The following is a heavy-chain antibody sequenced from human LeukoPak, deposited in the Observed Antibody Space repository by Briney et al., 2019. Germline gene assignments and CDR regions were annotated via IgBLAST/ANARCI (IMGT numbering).Heavy chain of an antibody. V-gene: IGHV3-11*01. CDR2: ISSSGSTI. D-gene: IGHD6-13*01. CDR3: ARHWGVAAGPYYQYYYMDV. Sequence: GGSLRLSCAASGFTFSDYYMSWIRQAPGKGLEWVSYISSSGSTIYYADSVKGRFTISRDNAKNSLYLQMNSLRAEDTAVYYCARHWGVAAGPYYQYYYMDVWGRGTTVTVSS. J-gene: IGHJ6*03. CDR1: GFTFSDYY.